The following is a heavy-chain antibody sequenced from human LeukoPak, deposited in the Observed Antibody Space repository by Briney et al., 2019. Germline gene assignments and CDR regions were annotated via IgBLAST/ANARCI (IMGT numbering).Heavy chain of an antibody. J-gene: IGHJ5*02. CDR1: GGSFSGYY. D-gene: IGHD3-3*01. Sequence: SETLSLTCAVYGGSFSGYYWSWIRQPPGKGLEWIGEINHSGSTNYNPSLKSRVTISVDTSKNQFSLKLSSVTAADTAVYYCARDRRDLWSGYNWFDPWGQGTLVTVSS. V-gene: IGHV4-34*01. CDR2: INHSGST. CDR3: ARDRRDLWSGYNWFDP.